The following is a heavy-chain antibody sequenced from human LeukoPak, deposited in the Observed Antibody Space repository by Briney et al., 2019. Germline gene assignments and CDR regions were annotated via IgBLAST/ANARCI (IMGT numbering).Heavy chain of an antibody. CDR2: IIPILGIA. Sequence: SVKVSCKASGYTFTSYAISWVRQAPGQGLEWMGRIIPILGIANYAQKFQGRVTITADKSTSTAYMELSSLRSEDTAVYYCAIGVVTLMDVWGQGTTVTVSS. CDR3: AIGVVTLMDV. D-gene: IGHD3-3*01. CDR1: GYTFTSYA. J-gene: IGHJ6*02. V-gene: IGHV1-69*04.